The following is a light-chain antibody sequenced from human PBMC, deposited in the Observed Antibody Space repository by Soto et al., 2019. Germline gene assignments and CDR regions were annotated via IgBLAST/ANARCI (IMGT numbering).Light chain of an antibody. V-gene: IGKV3-15*01. Sequence: EIVMTQSPATLSVSPGERATLSCRASQSVSSNLAWYQQKPGQAPRLFIYGASSRATGIPARFSGSGSGTEFTLTISSLQSEDFAVYYCQQYNKSPPWTFGQGTKVEIK. CDR1: QSVSSN. J-gene: IGKJ1*01. CDR3: QQYNKSPPWT. CDR2: GAS.